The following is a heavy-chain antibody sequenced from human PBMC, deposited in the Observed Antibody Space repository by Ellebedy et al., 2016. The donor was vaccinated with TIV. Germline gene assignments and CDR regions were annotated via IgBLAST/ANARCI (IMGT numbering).Heavy chain of an antibody. CDR3: ATGYDYTWGRLHDY. CDR2: FAPEHSET. CDR1: RDTLSELS. J-gene: IGHJ4*02. V-gene: IGHV1-24*01. D-gene: IGHD3-16*01. Sequence: ASVKVSXKVSRDTLSELSVHWVRQSPGKGLEWMGGFAPEHSETMYSQNFQGRVTMTEDTSTGTAYMELSSLRSEGTAVYYCATGYDYTWGRLHDYWGQGTLVTVSS.